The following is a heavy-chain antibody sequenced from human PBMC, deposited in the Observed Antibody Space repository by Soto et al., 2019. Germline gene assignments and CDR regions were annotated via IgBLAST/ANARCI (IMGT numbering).Heavy chain of an antibody. CDR3: TTIDDYYYGMDV. Sequence: GGSLRLCCAASGFTFSNAWMSWVRQAPGKGLEWVGRIKSKTDGGATDYAAPVKGRFTISRDDSKNTLYLQMNSLKTEDTAVYYCTTIDDYYYGMDVWGQGTTVTVSS. CDR2: IKSKTDGGAT. V-gene: IGHV3-15*01. J-gene: IGHJ6*02. CDR1: GFTFSNAW.